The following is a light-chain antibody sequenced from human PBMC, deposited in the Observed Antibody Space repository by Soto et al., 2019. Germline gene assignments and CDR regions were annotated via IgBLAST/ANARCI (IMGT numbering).Light chain of an antibody. CDR1: QNINTY. CDR3: QLSHSTPLM. Sequence: DIQMTQSPSSLSASVGDRVTITCRASQNINTYLNWYQQKPGKAPKLLIYAASALRSRVPSRFSGSGSGTDFTLTISSLQPEDCATYYCQLSHSTPLMFGQGTKVEIK. J-gene: IGKJ1*01. V-gene: IGKV1-39*01. CDR2: AAS.